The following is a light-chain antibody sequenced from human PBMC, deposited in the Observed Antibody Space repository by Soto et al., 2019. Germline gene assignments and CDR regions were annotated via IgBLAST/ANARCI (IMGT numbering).Light chain of an antibody. J-gene: IGKJ5*01. CDR2: GAS. V-gene: IGKV3-20*01. CDR3: QQCGSSST. CDR1: QSVISTY. Sequence: EIVMTQSPGTLSLSPGERATLSCRASQSVISTYLAWYQQIPGQPPRLLMYGASNRATGIPDRFSGSGSGTDFTLTISSLEPEDFAVYYCQQCGSSSTFGQGTRLEIK.